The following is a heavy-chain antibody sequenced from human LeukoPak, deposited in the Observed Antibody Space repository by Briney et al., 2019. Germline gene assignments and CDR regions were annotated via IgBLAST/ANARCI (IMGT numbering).Heavy chain of an antibody. Sequence: GRSLRLSCAASGFTFSSYGMHWVRQAPGKGLEWVAVISYDGSNKYYADSVKGRFTISRDNSKNTLYLQMNSLRAEDTAVYYCAKGGGGGAANFDYWGQGTLVTVSS. CDR2: ISYDGSNK. CDR3: AKGGGGGAANFDY. D-gene: IGHD1-26*01. CDR1: GFTFSSYG. V-gene: IGHV3-30*18. J-gene: IGHJ4*02.